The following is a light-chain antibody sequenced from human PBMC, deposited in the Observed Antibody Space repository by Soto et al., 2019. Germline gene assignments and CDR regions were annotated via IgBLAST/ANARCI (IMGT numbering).Light chain of an antibody. CDR3: QSYDSSLSGVL. J-gene: IGLJ2*01. CDR1: SSNIGADYD. Sequence: QSALTQPPSVSGAPGQRVTISCTGSSSNIGADYDVHWYQHLPGTAPKLLIYGNSNRPSGVPDRFSGSKSGTSASLAITGLQAEDEADYYCQSYDSSLSGVLFGGGTKLTVL. V-gene: IGLV1-40*01. CDR2: GNS.